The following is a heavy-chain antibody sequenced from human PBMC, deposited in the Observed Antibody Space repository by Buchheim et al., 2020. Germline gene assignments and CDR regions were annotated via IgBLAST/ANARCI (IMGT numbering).Heavy chain of an antibody. Sequence: EVQLLESGGGLVQPGGSLRLSCAASGFTFSSYAMSWVRQAPGKGLELVSAISGSGGSTYYAVSVKGRFTISRANSKNTLYLQMNSLRAEDTAVYYCAKMGFGVTLRLHWFDPWGQGTL. CDR3: AKMGFGVTLRLHWFDP. CDR1: GFTFSSYA. V-gene: IGHV3-23*01. D-gene: IGHD2-21*02. J-gene: IGHJ5*02. CDR2: ISGSGGST.